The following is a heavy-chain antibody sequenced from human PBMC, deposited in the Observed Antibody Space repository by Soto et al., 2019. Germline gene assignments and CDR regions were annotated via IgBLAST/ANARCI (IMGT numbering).Heavy chain of an antibody. CDR2: ISGSGGST. D-gene: IGHD6-19*01. CDR1: GFTFSSYA. V-gene: IGHV3-23*01. J-gene: IGHJ4*02. Sequence: GGSLRLSCAASGFTFSSYAMSWVRQAPGKGLEWVSAISGSGGSTYYADSVKGRFTISRDNSKNTLYLQMNSLRAEDTAVYYCAIRGRRDSSGYDYWGQGTLVTVSS. CDR3: AIRGRRDSSGYDY.